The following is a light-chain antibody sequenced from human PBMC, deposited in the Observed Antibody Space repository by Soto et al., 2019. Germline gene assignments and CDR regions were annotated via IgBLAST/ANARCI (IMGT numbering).Light chain of an antibody. CDR1: QSVSSTS. CDR2: DAS. J-gene: IGKJ2*01. V-gene: IGKV3-20*01. Sequence: EIVLTQSPGTLSLSPGERAALSCRASQSVSSTSLAWYQQKPGQAPRLLIYDASSRATDIPDRFSGSGSGXDXTXXXXXXXXXDFAVYXCQQYGGSPPKYTFGQGTKLEIK. CDR3: QQYGGSPPKYT.